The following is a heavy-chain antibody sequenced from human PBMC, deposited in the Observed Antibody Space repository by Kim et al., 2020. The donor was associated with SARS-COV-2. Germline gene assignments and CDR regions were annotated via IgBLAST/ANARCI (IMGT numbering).Heavy chain of an antibody. Sequence: ASVKVSCKASGYTFTSYAMHWVRQAPGQRLEWMGWINAGNGNTKYSQKFQGRVTITRDTSASTAYMELSSLRSEDTAVYYCARERRVGGSGSYPKNWFDPWGQGTLVTVSS. D-gene: IGHD3-10*01. J-gene: IGHJ5*02. CDR3: ARERRVGGSGSYPKNWFDP. CDR2: INAGNGNT. CDR1: GYTFTSYA. V-gene: IGHV1-3*01.